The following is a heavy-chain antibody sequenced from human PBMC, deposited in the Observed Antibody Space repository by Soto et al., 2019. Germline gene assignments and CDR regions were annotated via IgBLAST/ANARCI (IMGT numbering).Heavy chain of an antibody. Sequence: QVQLVQSGAEVKKPGASVKVSCKASGYTFTGYYMHWVRQAPGQGLEWMGWINPNSGGTNYAQKFQGWVTMTRDTSVSTAYMELSRLRSDDTAVYYCARDIAAAGTPWFDPWGQGTLVTVSS. CDR2: INPNSGGT. V-gene: IGHV1-2*04. D-gene: IGHD6-13*01. CDR3: ARDIAAAGTPWFDP. J-gene: IGHJ5*02. CDR1: GYTFTGYY.